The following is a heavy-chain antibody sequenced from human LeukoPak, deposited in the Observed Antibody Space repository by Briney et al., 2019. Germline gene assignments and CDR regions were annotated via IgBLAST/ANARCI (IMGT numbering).Heavy chain of an antibody. CDR1: GGSISSYY. Sequence: SETLSLTCTVSGGSISSYYWSWIRQPPGKGLEWIGRIYTSGSTNYNPSLKSRVTMSVDTSKNQFSLKLGSVTAADTAVYYCARDHGAFYYYGSGSYAFDIWGQGTMVTVTS. J-gene: IGHJ3*02. V-gene: IGHV4-4*07. CDR3: ARDHGAFYYYGSGSYAFDI. CDR2: IYTSGST. D-gene: IGHD3-10*01.